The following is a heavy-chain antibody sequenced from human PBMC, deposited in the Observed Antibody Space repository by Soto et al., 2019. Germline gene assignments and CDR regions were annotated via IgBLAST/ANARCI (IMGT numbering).Heavy chain of an antibody. D-gene: IGHD6-19*01. CDR1: GFTFSSYG. CDR3: ARQPPPPPYSSGWNNYYYYGMDV. V-gene: IGHV3-33*01. CDR2: IWYDGSNK. J-gene: IGHJ6*02. Sequence: TGGSLRLSCAASGFTFSSYGMHWVRQAPGKGLEWVAVIWYDGSNKYYADSVKGRFTISRDNSKNTLYLQMNSLRAEDTAVYYCARQPPPPPYSSGWNNYYYYGMDVWGQGTTVTVSS.